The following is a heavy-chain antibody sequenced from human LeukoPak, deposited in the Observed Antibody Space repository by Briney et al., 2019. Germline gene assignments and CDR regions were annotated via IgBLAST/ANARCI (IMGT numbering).Heavy chain of an antibody. V-gene: IGHV3-33*01. D-gene: IGHD6-13*01. CDR2: IWYDGSNK. Sequence: GGSLRLSCAASGFTFSSYGMHWVRQAPGKGLEWVAAIWYDGSNKYYADSVKGRFTISRDNSKNTLYLQMNSLRAEDTAVYYCARDRAAAGTSDQYYGMDVWGQGATVTVSS. CDR3: ARDRAAAGTSDQYYGMDV. CDR1: GFTFSSYG. J-gene: IGHJ6*02.